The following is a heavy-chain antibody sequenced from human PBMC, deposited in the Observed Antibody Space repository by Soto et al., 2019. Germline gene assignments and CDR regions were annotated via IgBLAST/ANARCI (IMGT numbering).Heavy chain of an antibody. CDR1: GFTFSSYA. CDR2: ISGSGGST. V-gene: IGHV3-23*01. CDR3: AKDGLSDYYDSSGDAFDI. D-gene: IGHD3-22*01. Sequence: GSLRLSCAASGFTFSSYAMSWVRQAPGKGLEWVSAISGSGGSTYYADSVKGRFTISRDNSKNTLYLQMNSLRAEDTAVYYCAKDGLSDYYDSSGDAFDIWGQGTMVTVSS. J-gene: IGHJ3*02.